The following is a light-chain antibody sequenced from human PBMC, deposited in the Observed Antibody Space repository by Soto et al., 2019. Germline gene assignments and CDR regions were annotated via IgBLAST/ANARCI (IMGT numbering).Light chain of an antibody. V-gene: IGKV1-27*01. J-gene: IGKJ4*01. CDR1: QDIGNF. Sequence: ILMTQSPSSLSAFVGDRVTITCRASQDIGNFLAWYQQKPGKVPKLLIYAASTLQSGVPSRFSGSGSGTDFTLTISSLQPEDVATYYCQKCKVAPFTFGGGPRWRSN. CDR2: AAS. CDR3: QKCKVAPFT.